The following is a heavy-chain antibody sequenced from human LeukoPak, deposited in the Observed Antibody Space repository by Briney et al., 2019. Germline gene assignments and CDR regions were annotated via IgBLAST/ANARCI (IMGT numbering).Heavy chain of an antibody. CDR2: IYYSGST. Sequence: SETLPLTCTVSGGSISSYYWSWIRQPPGKGLEWIGYIYYSGSTNYNPSLKSRVTISVDTSKNQFSLKLSSVTAADTAVYYCANGSGSPLWYGMDVWGKGTTVTVSS. CDR3: ANGSGSPLWYGMDV. J-gene: IGHJ6*04. CDR1: GGSISSYY. D-gene: IGHD3-10*01. V-gene: IGHV4-59*01.